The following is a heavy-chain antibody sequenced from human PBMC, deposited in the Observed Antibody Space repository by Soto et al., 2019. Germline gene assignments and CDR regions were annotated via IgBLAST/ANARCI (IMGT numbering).Heavy chain of an antibody. Sequence: QVHLVQSGAEVKKPGSSVNVACKASADTFNRYTISWVRQAPGQGLEWMGRIIPMSPMPIYAQKFRGRVTFTADQSTTSVYLELSSLTSEDTAVYYCARGEGGNGNWYTLWGQGTLVTVSS. D-gene: IGHD2-15*01. CDR2: IIPMSPMP. J-gene: IGHJ4*02. CDR1: ADTFNRYT. CDR3: ARGEGGNGNWYTL. V-gene: IGHV1-69*02.